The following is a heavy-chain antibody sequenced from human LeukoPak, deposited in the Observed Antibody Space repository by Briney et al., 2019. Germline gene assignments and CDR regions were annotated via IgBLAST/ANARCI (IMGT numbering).Heavy chain of an antibody. CDR3: ARRVDSYWFFDY. CDR1: GGSISWGAYY. Sequence: ASQTLSLTCTVSGGSISWGAYYWSWIRQHPGKGLEWIGYIYYSGSTHYTPSLKSRVTISRDTSKNQFSLKLTSVTAADTAVYYCARRVDSYWFFDYWGQGTLVTVSS. V-gene: IGHV4-31*03. J-gene: IGHJ4*02. D-gene: IGHD1-26*01. CDR2: IYYSGST.